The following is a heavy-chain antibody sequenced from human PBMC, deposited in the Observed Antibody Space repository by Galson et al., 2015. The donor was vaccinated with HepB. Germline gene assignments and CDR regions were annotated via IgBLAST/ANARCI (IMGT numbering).Heavy chain of an antibody. J-gene: IGHJ4*02. CDR2: ISYSSSTI. CDR1: GFTFTDYS. Sequence: SLRLSCAASGFTFTDYSMNWVRQAPGRGLEWVSYISYSSSTIYYADSVKGRFTISRDNAKNSLYLQMNSLRAEDTAVYYCARDGPLTFGGVIAADYWGQGTLVTVSS. V-gene: IGHV3-48*04. D-gene: IGHD3-16*02. CDR3: ARDGPLTFGGVIAADY.